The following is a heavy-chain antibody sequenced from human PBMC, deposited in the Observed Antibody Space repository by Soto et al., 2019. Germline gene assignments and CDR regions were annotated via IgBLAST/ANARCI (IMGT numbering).Heavy chain of an antibody. D-gene: IGHD3-10*01. CDR3: ARDENLGKALDYYGMDV. CDR1: GYSFITYG. CDR2: INAYNGNT. J-gene: IGHJ6*02. Sequence: QVQLVQSGAEVKKPGASVKVSCKASGYSFITYGVSWVRQAPGQGLEWLGWINAYNGNTNYAQKFQGRVTMTTDTSTSTVEMELTRLRSDDTGVYYCARDENLGKALDYYGMDVWGQESTVTVSS. V-gene: IGHV1-18*04.